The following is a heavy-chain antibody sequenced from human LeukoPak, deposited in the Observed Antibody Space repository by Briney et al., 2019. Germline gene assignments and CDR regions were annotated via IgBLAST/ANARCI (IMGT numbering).Heavy chain of an antibody. D-gene: IGHD2-15*01. CDR2: ISAYNGNT. J-gene: IGHJ4*02. V-gene: IGHV1-18*01. Sequence: ASVKVSCKASGYTFTSYGISWVRQAPGQGLEWMGWISAYNGNTNYAQKLQGRVTMTTDTSTSTAYMELRSLRSDDTAVYYCARYERGYCSGGSCYSTDYWGQGTLVTVSS. CDR1: GYTFTSYG. CDR3: ARYERGYCSGGSCYSTDY.